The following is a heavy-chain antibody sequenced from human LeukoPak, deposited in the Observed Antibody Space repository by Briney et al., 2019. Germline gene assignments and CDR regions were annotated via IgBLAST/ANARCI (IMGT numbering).Heavy chain of an antibody. CDR2: VDPEDGET. CDR1: GDTFTDYY. CDR3: ARKKLYYYDSSGYFHFDP. J-gene: IGHJ5*02. Sequence: ASVKISCKGSGDTFTDYYVHWVRQAPGKGGEWRGLVDPEDGETIYAEKFQGRVTITADTSTDTAYMELSSLRSEDTAVYYCARKKLYYYDSSGYFHFDPWGQGTLVTVSS. V-gene: IGHV1-69-2*01. D-gene: IGHD3-22*01.